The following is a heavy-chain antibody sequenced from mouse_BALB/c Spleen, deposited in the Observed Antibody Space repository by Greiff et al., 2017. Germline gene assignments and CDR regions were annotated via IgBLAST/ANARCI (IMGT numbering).Heavy chain of an antibody. Sequence: VQLQQSGAELAKPGASVKMSCKASGYTFTSYWMHWVKQRPGQGLEWIGYINPSTGYTEYNQKFKDKATLTADKSSSTAYMQLRSLTSEDSAVYYCARCPAWFAYWGQGTLVTVSA. CDR1: GYTFTSYW. CDR2: INPSTGYT. CDR3: ARCPAWFAY. V-gene: IGHV1-7*01. J-gene: IGHJ3*01.